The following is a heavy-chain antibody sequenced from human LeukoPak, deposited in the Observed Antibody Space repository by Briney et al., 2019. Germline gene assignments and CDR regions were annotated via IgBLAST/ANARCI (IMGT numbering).Heavy chain of an antibody. CDR1: GGSISSGGYY. Sequence: PSETLSLTCTVSGGSISSGGYYWSWIRQHPGKGLEWIGYIYYSGSTYYNPSLKSRVTISVDTSKNQFSLKLSSVTAADTAVYYCARVGWRWLQLYNYWGQGTLVTVSS. J-gene: IGHJ4*02. V-gene: IGHV4-31*03. CDR2: IYYSGST. CDR3: ARVGWRWLQLYNY. D-gene: IGHD5-24*01.